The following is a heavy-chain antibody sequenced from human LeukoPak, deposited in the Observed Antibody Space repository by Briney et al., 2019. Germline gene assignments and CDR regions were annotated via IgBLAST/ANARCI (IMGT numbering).Heavy chain of an antibody. Sequence: ATVKISCKVSGHNFTDYFMHWVQQAPGKGLEWMGVVDPEDGETIYAEKFPGRVTMSADRSTDTAYMELSSLRSEDTAVYYCATAWDFWSGYSLDSWGQGTLVTVSS. CDR2: VDPEDGET. V-gene: IGHV1-69-2*01. CDR3: ATAWDFWSGYSLDS. CDR1: GHNFTDYF. D-gene: IGHD3-3*01. J-gene: IGHJ4*02.